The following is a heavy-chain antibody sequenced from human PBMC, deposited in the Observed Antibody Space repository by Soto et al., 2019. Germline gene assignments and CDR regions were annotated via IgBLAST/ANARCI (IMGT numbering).Heavy chain of an antibody. CDR3: ARANWHSEY. D-gene: IGHD7-27*01. V-gene: IGHV4-59*11. CDR1: GSSIYYHY. CDR2: VYYNEIT. J-gene: IGHJ4*02. Sequence: SETLSLTCTVSGSSIYYHYCSWVRPPPGKGLEWLGYVYYNEITNYNPSLKSRVTKSVNTSKNQVSRNLTSLTAVDTSTYDCARANWHSEYWGQGIPVTVSS.